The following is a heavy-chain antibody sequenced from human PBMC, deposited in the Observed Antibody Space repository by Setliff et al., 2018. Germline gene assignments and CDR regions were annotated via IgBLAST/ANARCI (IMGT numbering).Heavy chain of an antibody. CDR3: ARLSGFLYMDV. J-gene: IGHJ6*03. Sequence: PSETLSLTCAASGGSFSDYYWGWIRQPPGKGLEWIGRIYTGGSTKYNSSLKSRVTISLDTSKNQFSLKVTSVTAADTAVYYCARLSGFLYMDVWGKGTTVTVSS. D-gene: IGHD3-3*01. CDR2: IYTGGST. CDR1: GGSFSDYY. V-gene: IGHV4-4*09.